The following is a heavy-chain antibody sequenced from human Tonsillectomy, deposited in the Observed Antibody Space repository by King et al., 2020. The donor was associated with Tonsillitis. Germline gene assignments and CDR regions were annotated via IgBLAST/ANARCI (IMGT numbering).Heavy chain of an antibody. V-gene: IGHV3-43*01. Sequence: VQLVQSGGVVVQPGGSLRLSCAASGFTFDDYTMHWVRQAPGKGLEWVSLISWDGGSSYYADSVKGRFTISRDNSKNSLYLQMNSLRTEDTALYYCAKDREGIVGATVRPPAFDYWGQGTLVTVSS. J-gene: IGHJ4*02. CDR1: GFTFDDYT. CDR3: AKDREGIVGATVRPPAFDY. CDR2: ISWDGGSS. D-gene: IGHD1-26*01.